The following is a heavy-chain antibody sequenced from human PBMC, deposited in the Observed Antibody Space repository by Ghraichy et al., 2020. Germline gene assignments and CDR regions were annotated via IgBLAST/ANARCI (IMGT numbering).Heavy chain of an antibody. J-gene: IGHJ4*02. Sequence: SCAASGFTFSTSGMHWVRQAPGKGLEWVAVISYDGSHKYYADSVQGRFTISRDNSKNTLYLEMNSLRGDDTAMYYCAKTKESIRSWDTPGYWVQGTLVTVSS. CDR3: AKTKESIRSWDTPGY. CDR2: ISYDGSHK. D-gene: IGHD1-26*01. CDR1: GFTFSTSG. V-gene: IGHV3-30*18.